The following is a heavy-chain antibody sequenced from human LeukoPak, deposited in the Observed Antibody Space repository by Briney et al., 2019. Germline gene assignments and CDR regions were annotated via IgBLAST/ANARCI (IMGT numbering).Heavy chain of an antibody. Sequence: GGSLRLSCAASGFIVSSNYINWVRQAPGKGLEWVSIIYSSGGTYYADSVEGRFTISRDNSKNTLYLQMNSLRAEDTAVYYCTKENLDYHNAFDIWGQGTMVTVSS. D-gene: IGHD3-22*01. CDR2: IYSSGGT. V-gene: IGHV3-53*01. J-gene: IGHJ3*02. CDR1: GFIVSSNY. CDR3: TKENLDYHNAFDI.